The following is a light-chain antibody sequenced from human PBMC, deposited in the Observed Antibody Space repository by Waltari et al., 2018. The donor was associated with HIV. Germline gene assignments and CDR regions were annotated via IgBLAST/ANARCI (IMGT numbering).Light chain of an antibody. CDR2: DNN. CDR3: GTWDSSLSAVV. V-gene: IGLV1-51*01. Sequence: QSVLTQPPSVSAAPGQKVTLPCSGSSTNIGNNHVYWYQQLPGTAPKLLIYDNNKRPSGIPDRFSGSKSGTSATLGITGLQTGDEADYYCGTWDSSLSAVVFGGGTKLTVL. CDR1: STNIGNNH. J-gene: IGLJ2*01.